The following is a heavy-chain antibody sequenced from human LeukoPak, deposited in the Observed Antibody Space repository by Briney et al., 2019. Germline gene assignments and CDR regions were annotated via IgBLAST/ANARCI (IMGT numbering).Heavy chain of an antibody. CDR2: ISGGAGGA. Sequence: PGGSLRLSCAASGFTFSSYAVNWVRQAPGKGLEWVSSISGGAGGAAYADSVKGRFTMSRDNSKNTLYPQTNSLRAEDTAVYYCAKDGGYGSGSYYPDYWGQGTLVTVSS. D-gene: IGHD3-10*01. V-gene: IGHV3-23*01. CDR1: GFTFSSYA. J-gene: IGHJ4*02. CDR3: AKDGGYGSGSYYPDY.